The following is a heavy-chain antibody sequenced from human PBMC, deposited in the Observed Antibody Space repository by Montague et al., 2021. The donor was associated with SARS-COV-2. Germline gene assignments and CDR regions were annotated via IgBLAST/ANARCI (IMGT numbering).Heavy chain of an antibody. D-gene: IGHD3-9*01. CDR3: ARGYYDILTGYLDAFDI. V-gene: IGHV2-70*11. J-gene: IGHJ3*02. Sequence: PALVKPTQTPTLTCTFSGFSLSTSGMCVSWIRQPPGKALEWLARXDWDDDKYYSTSLKTRLTISKDTSKNQVVLTMTNMDPVDTATYYCARGYYDILTGYLDAFDIWGQGTMVTVSS. CDR2: XDWDDDK. CDR1: GFSLSTSGMC.